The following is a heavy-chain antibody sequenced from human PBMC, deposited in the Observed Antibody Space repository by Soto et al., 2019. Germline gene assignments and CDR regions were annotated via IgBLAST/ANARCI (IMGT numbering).Heavy chain of an antibody. CDR2: ISTNGDRT. J-gene: IGHJ4*02. V-gene: IGHV3-64D*06. CDR1: GFTFSSYA. D-gene: IGHD1-26*01. Sequence: WGSLRLSCSASGFTFSSYAIHWVRQAPGKGLEYVSAISTNGDRTYYADSVKGRFTISRDNSKNTLYLQMSSLRAEDTAVYFCARDTWIVSSITSLDYWGQGNLVTVSS. CDR3: ARDTWIVSSITSLDY.